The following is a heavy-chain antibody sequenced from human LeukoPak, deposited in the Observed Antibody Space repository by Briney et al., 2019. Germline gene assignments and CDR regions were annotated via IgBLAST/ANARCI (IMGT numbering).Heavy chain of an antibody. J-gene: IGHJ4*02. CDR2: INPNSGGT. Sequence: ASVKVSCKASGYTFTDYGISWVRQAPGQGLEWMGRINPNSGGTSYAQKFQGRVTMTRDTSITTAYMELSRLRSDDTAVYYCTREPISGVDYWGQGTLVTVSS. CDR1: GYTFTDYG. D-gene: IGHD2-2*02. CDR3: TREPISGVDY. V-gene: IGHV1-2*06.